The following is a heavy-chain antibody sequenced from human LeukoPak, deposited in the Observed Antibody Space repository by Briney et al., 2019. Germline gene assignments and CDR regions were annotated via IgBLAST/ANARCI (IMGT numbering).Heavy chain of an antibody. J-gene: IGHJ4*02. D-gene: IGHD6-19*01. V-gene: IGHV3-7*04. Sequence: GGSLRLSCAASGFTFSSYWMSWVRQAPGKGLEWVANIKQDGSEKDYVDSVKGRFTISRDNAKKSLNLQMNSLRAEDTAVYSCVRRTTYGSGWYSPYYFDYWGQGTLVTVSS. CDR2: IKQDGSEK. CDR1: GFTFSSYW. CDR3: VRRTTYGSGWYSPYYFDY.